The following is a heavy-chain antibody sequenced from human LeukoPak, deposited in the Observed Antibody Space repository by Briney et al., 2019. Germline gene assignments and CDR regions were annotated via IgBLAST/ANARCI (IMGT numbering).Heavy chain of an antibody. CDR3: ARGGIAAAGNREGAYYFDY. V-gene: IGHV4-31*03. CDR1: GGSISSGGYY. J-gene: IGHJ4*02. D-gene: IGHD6-13*01. Sequence: SETLSLTCTVSGGSISSGGYYWSWIRQHPGKGLEWIGYIYYSGSTYYNPSLKSRVTISVDTSKNQFSLKLSSVTAADTAVYYCARGGIAAAGNREGAYYFDYWGQGTLVTVSS. CDR2: IYYSGST.